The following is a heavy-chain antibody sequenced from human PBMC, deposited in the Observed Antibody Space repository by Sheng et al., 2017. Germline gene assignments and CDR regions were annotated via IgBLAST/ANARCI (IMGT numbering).Heavy chain of an antibody. CDR1: GFTFSTYW. V-gene: IGHV3-7*01. CDR3: ARVSVRELIWTDYFGMDV. Sequence: EVQLVESGGGLVQPGGSLRLSCEASGFTFSTYWMTWVRQAPGKGLEWVANINQDGSEKYFVDSVKGRFTISRDNAKDSLYLQMNGLRDEDTAVYYCARVSVRELIWTDYFGMDVWGQGTTVTVSS. D-gene: IGHD3-10*01. J-gene: IGHJ6*02. CDR2: INQDGSEK.